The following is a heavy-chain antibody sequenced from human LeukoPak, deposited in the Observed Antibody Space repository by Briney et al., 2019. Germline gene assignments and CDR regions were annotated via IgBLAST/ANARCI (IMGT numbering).Heavy chain of an antibody. V-gene: IGHV4-39*01. CDR3: ARLKYNWNYWFDP. CDR1: GGSISSSSYY. CDR2: IYYSGST. D-gene: IGHD1-7*01. Sequence: SETLSLTCTVSGGSISSSSYYWGWIRQPPGKGLEWIGSIYYSGSTYYNPSLKSRVTISVDTSKNQFSLKLSSVTAADTAVYYCARLKYNWNYWFDPWGQGTLVTVSS. J-gene: IGHJ5*02.